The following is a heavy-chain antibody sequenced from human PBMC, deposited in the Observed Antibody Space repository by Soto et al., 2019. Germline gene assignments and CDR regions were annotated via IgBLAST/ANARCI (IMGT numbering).Heavy chain of an antibody. CDR1: GGSISSGDYY. J-gene: IGHJ3*02. V-gene: IGHV4-30-4*01. D-gene: IGHD4-17*01. CDR3: ARDGTTVVTNAFDI. CDR2: IYYSGST. Sequence: SETLSLTCTVSGGSISSGDYYWSWIRQPPGKGLEWNGYIYYSGSTYYNPSLKSRVTISVDTSKNQFSLKLSSVTAADTAVYYCARDGTTVVTNAFDIWGQGTMVTVSS.